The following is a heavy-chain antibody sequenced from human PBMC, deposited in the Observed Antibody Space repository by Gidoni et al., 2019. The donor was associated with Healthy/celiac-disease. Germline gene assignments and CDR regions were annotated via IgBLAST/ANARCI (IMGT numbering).Heavy chain of an antibody. CDR3: AKDDYYGSGSYYGALDI. J-gene: IGHJ3*02. D-gene: IGHD3-10*01. V-gene: IGHV3-23*01. CDR2: ISGSGGST. CDR1: GFTVASYA. Sequence: EVQLLESGGGLVQPGGSLRLSCAAPGFTVASYAMSWVRQAPGKGLEWVSAISGSGGSTYYADSVKGRFTSSRDNSKNTLYLQMNSLRAEDTAVYYCAKDDYYGSGSYYGALDIWGQGTMVTVSS.